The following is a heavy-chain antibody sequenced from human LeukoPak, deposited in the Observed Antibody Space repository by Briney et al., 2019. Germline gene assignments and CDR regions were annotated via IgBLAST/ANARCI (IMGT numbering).Heavy chain of an antibody. D-gene: IGHD3-9*01. J-gene: IGHJ6*02. CDR1: GYTLTELS. CDR2: INPNSGGT. Sequence: ASVKVSCKVSGYTLTELSMHWVRQAPGQGLEWMGWINPNSGGTNYAQKFQGRVTMTRDTSISTAYMELSRLRSDDTAVYYCARDRYYDILTGYYRYYYYYGMDVWGQGTTVTVSS. V-gene: IGHV1-2*02. CDR3: ARDRYYDILTGYYRYYYYYGMDV.